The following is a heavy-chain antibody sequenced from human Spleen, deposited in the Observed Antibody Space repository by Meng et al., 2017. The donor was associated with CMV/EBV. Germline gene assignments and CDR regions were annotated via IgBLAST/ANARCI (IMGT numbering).Heavy chain of an antibody. D-gene: IGHD3-3*01. CDR2: VSYDGSNK. CDR1: GFTFSSYA. J-gene: IGHJ6*02. Sequence: GGSLRLSCAASGFTFSSYAMHWVRQAPGKGLEWVAVVSYDGSNKYYADSVKGRFTISRDNSKNTLYLQMNSLRAEDTAVYYCAREGYYDFWSGYNPYYYYGMDVWGQGTTVTVSS. V-gene: IGHV3-30*04. CDR3: AREGYYDFWSGYNPYYYYGMDV.